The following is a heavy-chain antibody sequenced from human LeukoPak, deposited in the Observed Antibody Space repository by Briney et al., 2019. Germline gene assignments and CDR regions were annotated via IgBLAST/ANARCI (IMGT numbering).Heavy chain of an antibody. CDR3: AKVGGEITMVRGVPYYFDY. D-gene: IGHD3-10*01. J-gene: IGHJ4*02. Sequence: PGGSLRLSCAASGFTFSSYGMSWVRQAPGKGLEWVSAISGSGGSTYYADSVKGRFTISRDNSKNTLYLQMNSLRAEDTAVYYCAKVGGEITMVRGVPYYFDYWGQGTLVTVSS. CDR1: GFTFSSYG. CDR2: ISGSGGST. V-gene: IGHV3-23*01.